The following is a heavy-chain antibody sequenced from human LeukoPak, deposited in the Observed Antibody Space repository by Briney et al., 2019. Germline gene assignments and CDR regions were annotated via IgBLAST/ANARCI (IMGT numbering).Heavy chain of an antibody. D-gene: IGHD3-3*01. Sequence: SETLPLTCTVSGGSLSSYYWSWIRQSPGKGLEWIGYIYYSGSTNYNPSLKSRVTISVDTSKNQFSLKLSSVTAADTAVYYCARQRFLEWYFDYWGQGTLVTVSS. J-gene: IGHJ4*02. CDR2: IYYSGST. CDR1: GGSLSSYY. CDR3: ARQRFLEWYFDY. V-gene: IGHV4-59*08.